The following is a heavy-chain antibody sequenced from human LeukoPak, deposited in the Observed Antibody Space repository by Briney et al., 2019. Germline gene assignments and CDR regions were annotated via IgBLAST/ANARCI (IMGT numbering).Heavy chain of an antibody. Sequence: SQTLSLTCAISGDSVSTNSAAWNWIRQSPSRGLEWLGRTYYRSKWYYGYATSVISRITINPDTSKNQFSLQLNSVTPEDTAVYYCARYAGMLNLYSSSWGAFDIWGQGTMVTVSS. D-gene: IGHD6-13*01. V-gene: IGHV6-1*01. J-gene: IGHJ3*02. CDR3: ARYAGMLNLYSSSWGAFDI. CDR2: TYYRSKWYY. CDR1: GDSVSTNSAA.